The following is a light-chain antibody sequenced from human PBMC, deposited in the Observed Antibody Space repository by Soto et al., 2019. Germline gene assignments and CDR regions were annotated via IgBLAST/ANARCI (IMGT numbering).Light chain of an antibody. CDR1: ISDFIVYNY. CDR2: GVS. Sequence: QSALTQPASVSGSPGQSITISCTGTISDFIVYNYVSWYQQLAGKAPKLMIYGVSNRPSGVSNRFSGSKSGDTASLTISGLQADDEADYYCSTHTTSGALQVFGTGTKLTVL. CDR3: STHTTSGALQV. V-gene: IGLV2-14*01. J-gene: IGLJ1*01.